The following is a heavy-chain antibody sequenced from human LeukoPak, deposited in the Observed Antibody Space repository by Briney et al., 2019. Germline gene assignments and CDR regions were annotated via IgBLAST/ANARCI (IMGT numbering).Heavy chain of an antibody. CDR1: GGSISGFY. CDR2: IYYTGTT. CDR3: ARLKGDAFDI. V-gene: IGHV4-59*01. Sequence: SETLSLTCTVSGGSISGFYWSWIRQPPGKGLEWIGYIYYTGTTNYNPSLKSRVTISVDTSKNQFSLKLSSVTAADTAVYYCARLKGDAFDIWGQGTMVTVSS. J-gene: IGHJ3*02.